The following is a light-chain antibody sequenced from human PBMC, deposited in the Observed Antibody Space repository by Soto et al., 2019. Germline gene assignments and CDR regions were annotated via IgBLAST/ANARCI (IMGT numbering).Light chain of an antibody. CDR1: SSNNGSTS. V-gene: IGLV1-47*02. CDR3: ATWDDSLSGVG. CDR2: TNN. J-gene: IGLJ7*01. Sequence: QSVLTQPPSASGTPGHRVTISCSGSSSNNGSTSVYWYQKLPGTAPKLLIYTNNQRPSGVPDRFSGSKSGTSASLAISALRPEDEAYYYLATWDDSLSGVGVGGGTPLPVL.